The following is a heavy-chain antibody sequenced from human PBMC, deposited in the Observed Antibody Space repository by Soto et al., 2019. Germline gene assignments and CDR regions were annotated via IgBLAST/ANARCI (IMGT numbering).Heavy chain of an antibody. J-gene: IGHJ6*02. CDR3: TRKTPPTGMEV. V-gene: IGHV3-13*01. D-gene: IGHD3-9*01. CDR1: GFTLSSYD. Sequence: EVQLVESGGGLVQPGGSLRLSCAASGFTLSSYDIHWVRQATGEGLAWVSGIGSGGDTHYADSVKGRFIISREDGKNSLYLQMNKLRVGDTAVYYCTRKTPPTGMEVWGQGAEVTVSS. CDR2: IGSGGDT.